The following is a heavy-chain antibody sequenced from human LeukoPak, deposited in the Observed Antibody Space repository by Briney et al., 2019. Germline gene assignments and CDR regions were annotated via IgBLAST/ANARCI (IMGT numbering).Heavy chain of an antibody. V-gene: IGHV3-11*01. CDR1: GFTFSDYY. Sequence: GGSLRLSCAASGFTFSDYYMSWIRQAPGKGLEWVSYISSSGSTIYYADSVKGRFTISRDNAKNSLYLQMNSLRAEDTAVYYCARDYYDSSGRIPFDYWGQGTLVTVSS. J-gene: IGHJ4*02. CDR3: ARDYYDSSGRIPFDY. D-gene: IGHD3-22*01. CDR2: ISSSGSTI.